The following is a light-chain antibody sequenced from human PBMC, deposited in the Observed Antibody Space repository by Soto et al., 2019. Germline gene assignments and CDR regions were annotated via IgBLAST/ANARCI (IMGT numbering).Light chain of an antibody. Sequence: VASRASQSVFSSLAWFQQRPGQAPRLLIYGSATRATGIPARFSGSGSGTECTLTISSLQSEDSAVYYCQQYHNWPAFGQGTKVDIK. CDR2: GSA. J-gene: IGKJ1*01. CDR1: QSVFSS. CDR3: QQYHNWPA. V-gene: IGKV3-15*01.